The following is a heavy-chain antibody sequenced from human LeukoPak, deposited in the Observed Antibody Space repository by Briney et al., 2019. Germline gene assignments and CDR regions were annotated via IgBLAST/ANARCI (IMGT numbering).Heavy chain of an antibody. Sequence: SVTVSCKASGGTFSSYAISWVRQAPGQGLEWMGRIIPILGIANYAQKFQGRVTITADKSTSTAYMELSSLRSEDTAVYYCARSSSSSNWFDPWGQGTLVTVSS. V-gene: IGHV1-69*04. J-gene: IGHJ5*02. CDR1: GGTFSSYA. CDR2: IIPILGIA. CDR3: ARSSSSSNWFDP. D-gene: IGHD6-13*01.